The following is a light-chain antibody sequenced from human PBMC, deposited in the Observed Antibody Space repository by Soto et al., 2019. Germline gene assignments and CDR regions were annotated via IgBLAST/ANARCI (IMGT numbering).Light chain of an antibody. CDR2: DAS. CDR1: QSVSRS. Sequence: EIVLTQSPATLSLSPGDRAVLSCRASQSVSRSLTWYQHKPGQAPRLLIYDASTRATGIPRRFSGSGSGTFFALTIISLEPEDFAVYYCQQRSNRFGGGTKVEIK. V-gene: IGKV3-11*01. J-gene: IGKJ4*01. CDR3: QQRSNR.